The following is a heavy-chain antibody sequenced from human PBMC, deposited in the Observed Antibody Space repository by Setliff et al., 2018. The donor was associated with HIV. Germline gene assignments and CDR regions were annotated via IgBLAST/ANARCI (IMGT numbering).Heavy chain of an antibody. J-gene: IGHJ6*03. CDR2: VYFSGRA. CDR3: ARLEYYYYMDV. CDR1: GGPISRSSYY. Sequence: ASETLSLTCTVSGGPISRSSYYWAWIRQPPGKGLEYIGSVYFSGRAYYNPSLKSRVTISLDTSKNQFSLKLSSVTAADTAVYYCARLEYYYYMDVWGNGTTVTVSS. V-gene: IGHV4-39*01.